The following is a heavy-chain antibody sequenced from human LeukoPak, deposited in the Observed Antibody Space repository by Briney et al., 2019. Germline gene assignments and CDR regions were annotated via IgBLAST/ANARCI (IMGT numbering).Heavy chain of an antibody. D-gene: IGHD4-23*01. CDR3: AKEIPADYGGNDWFDP. CDR1: GYTFTGYY. V-gene: IGHV1-2*02. J-gene: IGHJ5*02. Sequence: ASVKVSCKASGYTFTGYYMHWVRQAPGQGLEWMGWINPNSGGTNYAQKFQGRVTMTRDTSISTAYMELSRLGSDDTAVYYCAKEIPADYGGNDWFDPWGQGTLVTVSS. CDR2: INPNSGGT.